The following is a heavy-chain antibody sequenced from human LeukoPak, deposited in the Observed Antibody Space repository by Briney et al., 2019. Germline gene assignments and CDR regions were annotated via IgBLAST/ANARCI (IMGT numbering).Heavy chain of an antibody. D-gene: IGHD3-10*01. CDR2: IIPIFGTA. CDR3: ARDWGSEGYYFDY. J-gene: IGHJ4*02. CDR1: GGTFSSYA. Sequence: WALVKVSCKASGGTFSSYAISWVRQAPGQGLEWMGGIIPIFGTANYAQKFQGRVTITADESTSTAYMELSSLRSEDTAVYYCARDWGSEGYYFDYWGQGTLVTVSS. V-gene: IGHV1-69*01.